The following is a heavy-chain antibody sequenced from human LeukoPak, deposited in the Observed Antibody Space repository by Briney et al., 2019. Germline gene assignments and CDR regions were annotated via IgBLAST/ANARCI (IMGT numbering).Heavy chain of an antibody. Sequence: GGSLRLTCAASGFTFSTYSGNWIRQAPGKGLEWVSSISDDSNYIFYADSVKGRFTISRDNAKNSLYLQMNSLRAEDTAVYYCARVVSGSTTDYWGQGTLVTVSS. CDR3: ARVVSGSTTDY. V-gene: IGHV3-21*01. CDR1: GFTFSTYS. D-gene: IGHD1-26*01. CDR2: ISDDSNYI. J-gene: IGHJ4*02.